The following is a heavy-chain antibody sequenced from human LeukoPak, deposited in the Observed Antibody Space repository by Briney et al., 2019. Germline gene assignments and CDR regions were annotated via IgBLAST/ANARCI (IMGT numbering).Heavy chain of an antibody. Sequence: SVKVSFKASVGTFTNYAISWVRQAPGQGLEWMGRIIHMLGIANYAQKFQGRVTITADKSPRTAYMELSSLRSEDTAVYYCARDQEAVTTDYFYYGMDVWGQGTTLTVSS. CDR3: ARDQEAVTTDYFYYGMDV. J-gene: IGHJ6*02. CDR1: VGTFTNYA. D-gene: IGHD4-11*01. V-gene: IGHV1-69*04. CDR2: IIHMLGIA.